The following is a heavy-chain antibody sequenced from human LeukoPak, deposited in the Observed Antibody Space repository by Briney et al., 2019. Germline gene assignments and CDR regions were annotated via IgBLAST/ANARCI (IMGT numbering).Heavy chain of an antibody. CDR2: ISAYNGNT. Sequence: ASVKVSCKASGYTFTSYGISWVRQAPGQGLEWMGWISAYNGNTNYAQKLQGRVTMTTDTSTSTAYMELRSLRSDDTAVYYCARDAGYCSGGSCYDDAFDIWGQGTMVTVSS. V-gene: IGHV1-18*01. CDR3: ARDAGYCSGGSCYDDAFDI. CDR1: GYTFTSYG. J-gene: IGHJ3*02. D-gene: IGHD2-15*01.